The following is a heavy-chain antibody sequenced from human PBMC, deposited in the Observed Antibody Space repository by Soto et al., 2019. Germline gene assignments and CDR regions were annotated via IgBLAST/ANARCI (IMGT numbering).Heavy chain of an antibody. CDR2: IYYTGRT. D-gene: IGHD6-13*01. CDR3: ARCSASWYWFDP. J-gene: IGHJ5*02. CDR1: GDSIDDGAYY. V-gene: IGHV4-31*11. Sequence: QVQLQESGPGLVKPSQTLSLSCAVSGDSIDDGAYYWTWIRHHPGKGLEWLGYIYYTGRTSYNPSLKSRLTISLDTSNNQCTLRLNSVTAADTAVYYCARCSASWYWFDPWGQGTLVTVSS.